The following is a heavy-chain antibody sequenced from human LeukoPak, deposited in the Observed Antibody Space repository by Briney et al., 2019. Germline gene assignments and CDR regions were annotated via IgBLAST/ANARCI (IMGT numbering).Heavy chain of an antibody. J-gene: IGHJ4*02. CDR2: ISDSGVTT. CDR3: AKDEQALWFGELFADY. Sequence: GGTLRLSCAASGFIFRNFGMTWVRQVPGKGLEWVSTISDSGVTTHYADSVKGRFTISRDNSKNTLYLQMNSLRAEDTAVYYCAKDEQALWFGELFADYWGQGTLVTVSS. D-gene: IGHD3-10*01. CDR1: GFIFRNFG. V-gene: IGHV3-23*01.